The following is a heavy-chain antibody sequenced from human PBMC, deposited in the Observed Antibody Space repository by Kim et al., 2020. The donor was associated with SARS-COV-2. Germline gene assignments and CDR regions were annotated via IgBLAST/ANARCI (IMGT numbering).Heavy chain of an antibody. CDR2: ISSDGIDK. CDR1: GFTFNNYA. Sequence: GGSLRLSCAASGFTFNNYAIHWVRQAPGKGLEWVAVISSDGIDKYYADSVKGRFTISRDNSKNTLHLQLDSLRAEDTALYYCARDQPVFLPATIFPPLNTYLDCWGQGTLVTVSS. CDR3: ARDQPVFLPATIFPPLNTYLDC. V-gene: IGHV3-30-3*01. D-gene: IGHD2-2*02. J-gene: IGHJ4*02.